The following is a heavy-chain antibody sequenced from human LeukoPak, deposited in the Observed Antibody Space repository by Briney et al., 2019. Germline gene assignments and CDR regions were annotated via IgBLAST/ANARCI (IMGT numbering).Heavy chain of an antibody. CDR2: ISGGGGST. J-gene: IGHJ4*02. CDR3: AKDSQSTFDWLRRAHFDN. V-gene: IGHV3-23*01. Sequence: RGSPRLSCADSGRTISKYAMRGVREGRRKGMERVAVISGGGGSTYYAGSVKGGFTISRDRPKNTQYLERNGLRVEDTAVYYCAKDSQSTFDWLRRAHFDNWGQGTLVTVSS. D-gene: IGHD3-9*01. CDR1: GRTISKYA.